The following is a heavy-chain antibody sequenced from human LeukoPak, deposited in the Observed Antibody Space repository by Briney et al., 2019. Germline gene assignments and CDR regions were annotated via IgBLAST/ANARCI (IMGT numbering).Heavy chain of an antibody. Sequence: GGSLRLSCAASGFTFSSYWMSWVRQAPGKGLEWVANIKQDGSEKYYVDSVKGRFTISRGNAKNSLYLQMNSLRAEDTAVYYCARDPYYYDSGGYSPWGQGTLVTVSS. D-gene: IGHD3-22*01. J-gene: IGHJ4*02. CDR3: ARDPYYYDSGGYSP. CDR2: IKQDGSEK. CDR1: GFTFSSYW. V-gene: IGHV3-7*03.